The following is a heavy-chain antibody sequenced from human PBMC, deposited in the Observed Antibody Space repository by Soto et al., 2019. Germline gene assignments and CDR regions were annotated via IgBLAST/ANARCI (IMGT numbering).Heavy chain of an antibody. CDR2: VYYTGST. J-gene: IGHJ4*02. CDR3: ARSVAVPGAHIDY. V-gene: IGHV4-59*01. D-gene: IGHD6-19*01. Sequence: SETLSLTCSDSGGSISGSYWSWIRQSPGKGLEWLGYVYYTGSTNYSPSLRSRVSISVDTSKNEFSLRLSSVTAADTAVYFCARSVAVPGAHIDYWGQGTQVTVSS. CDR1: GGSISGSY.